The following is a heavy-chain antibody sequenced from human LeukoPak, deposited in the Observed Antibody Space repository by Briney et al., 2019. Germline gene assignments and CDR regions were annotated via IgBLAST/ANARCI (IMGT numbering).Heavy chain of an antibody. V-gene: IGHV3-66*01. CDR1: GFTVNSNF. CDR2: IYSGGTT. J-gene: IGHJ4*02. Sequence: PGGSLRLSCAASGFTVNSNFMSWVRQAPGKGLEWVSVIYSGGTTDYADSVKGRFTISRDISNNTLYLQMNSLRAEDTAVYYCARAPSSAWFHLDYWGQGTLVTVSS. CDR3: ARAPSSAWFHLDY. D-gene: IGHD6-19*01.